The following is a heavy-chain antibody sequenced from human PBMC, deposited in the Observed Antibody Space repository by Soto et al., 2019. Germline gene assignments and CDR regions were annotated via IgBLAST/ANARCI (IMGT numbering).Heavy chain of an antibody. CDR3: ARAVAGQEHYYYYMDV. V-gene: IGHV3-21*01. Sequence: EVQLVESGGGLVKPGGSLRLSCAASGFTFSSYSMNWVRQAPGKGLEWVSSISSSSSYIYYADSVKGRFTISRDNAKNSLYLQMNSLRAEDTVVYYWARAVAGQEHYYYYMDVWGKGTTVTVSS. CDR1: GFTFSSYS. D-gene: IGHD6-13*01. J-gene: IGHJ6*03. CDR2: ISSSSSYI.